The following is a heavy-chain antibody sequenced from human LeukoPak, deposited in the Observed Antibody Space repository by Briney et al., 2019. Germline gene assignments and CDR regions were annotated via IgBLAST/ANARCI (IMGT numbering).Heavy chain of an antibody. CDR3: ARDPGPDYYVRGYFDY. V-gene: IGHV1-18*01. Sequence: GASVKVSCKASGYTFTSYGISWVRQAPRQGLEWMGWISAYNGNTNYAQKLQGRVTMTTDTSTSTAYMELRSLRSDDTAVYYCARDPGPDYYVRGYFDYWGQGTLVTVSS. D-gene: IGHD3-10*02. CDR1: GYTFTSYG. J-gene: IGHJ4*02. CDR2: ISAYNGNT.